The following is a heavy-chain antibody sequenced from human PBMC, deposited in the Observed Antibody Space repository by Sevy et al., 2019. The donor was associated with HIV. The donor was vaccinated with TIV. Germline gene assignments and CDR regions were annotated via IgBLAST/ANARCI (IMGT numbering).Heavy chain of an antibody. Sequence: GGALRLSCAASGFTFSNYAMSWVRQAPGKGLEWGSRIRISGGNTYYEDSVKGRFTISRDNSKNTLYLQMNSLRAEDTAVYYCAKEWPQLSDWYGELDYWGQGTLVTVSS. J-gene: IGHJ4*02. D-gene: IGHD6-19*01. CDR2: IRISGGNT. CDR3: AKEWPQLSDWYGELDY. CDR1: GFTFSNYA. V-gene: IGHV3-23*01.